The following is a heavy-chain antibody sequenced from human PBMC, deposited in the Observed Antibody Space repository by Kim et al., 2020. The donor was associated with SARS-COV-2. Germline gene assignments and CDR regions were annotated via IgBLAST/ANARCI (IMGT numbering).Heavy chain of an antibody. D-gene: IGHD3-10*01. CDR3: TRGKLWFGEFYDY. Sequence: AASVKGRFTISRDDSKSIAYLQMNSLKTEDTAVYYCTRGKLWFGEFYDYWGQGTLVTVSS. V-gene: IGHV3-49*02. J-gene: IGHJ4*02.